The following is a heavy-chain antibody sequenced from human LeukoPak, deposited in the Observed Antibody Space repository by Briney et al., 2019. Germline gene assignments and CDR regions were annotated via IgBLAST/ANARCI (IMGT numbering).Heavy chain of an antibody. D-gene: IGHD1-1*01. CDR3: AKGTDSRWADFDY. CDR2: ISGSGGST. V-gene: IGHV3-23*01. CDR1: GFTFTSYA. J-gene: IGHJ4*02. Sequence: GGSLRLSCAASGFTFTSYAMSWVRQAPGKGLEWVSAISGSGGSTYYADSVKGRFTMSRDNSKNTLCLQIKSLRAEDTAVYYCAKGTDSRWADFDYWGQGTLVTVSS.